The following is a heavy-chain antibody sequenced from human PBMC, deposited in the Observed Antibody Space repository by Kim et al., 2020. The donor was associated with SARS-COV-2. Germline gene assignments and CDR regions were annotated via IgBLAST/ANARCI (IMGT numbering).Heavy chain of an antibody. V-gene: IGHV3-49*03. J-gene: IGHJ4*02. CDR3: TRDRDPELYNHFDY. D-gene: IGHD1-7*01. CDR2: IRSKAYGGTT. Sequence: GGSLRLSCTASGFTFGDYAMSWFRQAPGKGLEWVGFIRSKAYGGTTEYAASVKGRFTISRDDSKSIAYLQMNSLKTEDTAVYYCTRDRDPELYNHFDYWGQGTLVTVSS. CDR1: GFTFGDYA.